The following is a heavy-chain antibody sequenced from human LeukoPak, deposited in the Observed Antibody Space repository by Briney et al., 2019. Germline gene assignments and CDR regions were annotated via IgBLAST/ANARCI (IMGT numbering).Heavy chain of an antibody. J-gene: IGHJ6*03. CDR2: IYYSGST. V-gene: IGHV4-39*01. Sequence: SETLSLTCTVSGGSISSSSYYWGWIRQPPGKGLEWIGSIYYSGSTYYNPSLKSRVTISVDTSKNQFSLKLSSVTAADTAVYYCARHPSYQTYSSSWYNYYYYYMDVWGKGTTVTVSS. CDR3: ARHPSYQTYSSSWYNYYYYYMDV. D-gene: IGHD6-13*01. CDR1: GGSISSSSYY.